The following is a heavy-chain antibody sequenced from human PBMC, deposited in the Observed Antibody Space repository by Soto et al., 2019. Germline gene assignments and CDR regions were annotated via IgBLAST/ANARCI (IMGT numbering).Heavy chain of an antibody. V-gene: IGHV4-34*01. CDR3: ARHLGDYGYEDYYGMDV. CDR1: GGSFSGYY. CDR2: INHSGST. J-gene: IGHJ6*02. Sequence: SDTLSLTCAVNGGSFSGYYWSWIRQPPGKGLEWIGEINHSGSTNYNPSLKSRVTISVDTSKNQFSLKLSSVTATDTAVYYCARHLGDYGYEDYYGMDVWGLGTTVT. D-gene: IGHD4-17*01.